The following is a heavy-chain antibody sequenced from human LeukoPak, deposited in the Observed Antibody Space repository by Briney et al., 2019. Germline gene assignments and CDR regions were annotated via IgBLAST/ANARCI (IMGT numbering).Heavy chain of an antibody. D-gene: IGHD2-15*01. V-gene: IGHV1-2*02. Sequence: ASVKVSCKTSGYTFTVYYIHWVRQATGQGLGWMGWMIPNSGGTNYAQKIQGRVTMTTHTSISTTYMVLSRLSSEDTAVYSCANSYCCGGSCAESEYFQHWGQGTLVTVSS. CDR3: ANSYCCGGSCAESEYFQH. CDR2: MIPNSGGT. CDR1: GYTFTVYY. J-gene: IGHJ1*01.